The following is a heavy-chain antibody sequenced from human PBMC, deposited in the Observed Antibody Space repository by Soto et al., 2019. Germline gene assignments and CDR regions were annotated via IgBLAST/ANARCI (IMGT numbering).Heavy chain of an antibody. V-gene: IGHV1-3*01. Sequence: GASVKVSCKASGCTFTSYAMHWVRQAPGQRLEWMGWINAGNGNTKYSQKFQGRVTITRDTSASTAYMELSSLRSEDTAVYYCARDNPSYYVFLSGVKKPHYYYYYGMDVWGQGTTVTVSS. CDR2: INAGNGNT. CDR3: ARDNPSYYVFLSGVKKPHYYYYYGMDV. J-gene: IGHJ6*02. D-gene: IGHD3-3*01. CDR1: GCTFTSYA.